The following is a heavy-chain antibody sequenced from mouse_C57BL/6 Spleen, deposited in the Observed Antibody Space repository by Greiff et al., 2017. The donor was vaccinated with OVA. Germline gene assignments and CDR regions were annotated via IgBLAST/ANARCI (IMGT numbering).Heavy chain of an antibody. V-gene: IGHV1-80*01. D-gene: IGHD2-5*01. CDR3: ARRGAVRYFDV. CDR2: IYPGDGDT. CDR1: GYAFSSYW. J-gene: IGHJ1*03. Sequence: VKLVESGAELVKPGASVKISCKASGYAFSSYWMNWVKQRPGKGLEWIGKIYPGDGDTNYNGKFKGKATLTADKSSSTAYMQLSSLTSEDSAVYFCARRGAVRYFDVWGKGTTVTVSS.